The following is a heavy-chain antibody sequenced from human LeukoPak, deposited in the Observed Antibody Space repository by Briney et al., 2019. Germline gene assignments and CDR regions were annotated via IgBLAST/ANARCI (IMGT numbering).Heavy chain of an antibody. D-gene: IGHD6-13*01. J-gene: IGHJ5*02. CDR2: IIPIFGTV. CDR3: ARAGIAAAVISDWFDP. CDR1: GGTFSSYA. V-gene: IGHV1-69*06. Sequence: GASVKVSCKASGGTFSSYAISWVRQAPGQGLEWMGGIIPIFGTVNYAQKFQGRVTITADKSTSTAYMELSSLRSEDTAVYYCARAGIAAAVISDWFDPWGQGTLVTVSS.